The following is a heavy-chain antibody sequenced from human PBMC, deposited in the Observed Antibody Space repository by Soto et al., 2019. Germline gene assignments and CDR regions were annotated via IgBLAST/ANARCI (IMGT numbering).Heavy chain of an antibody. CDR2: ISTNGDST. D-gene: IGHD6-13*01. Sequence: EVQLVESGGGLVRPGGYLRLSCAASGFTFGSYPMHWVRQAPGKGLEYVSAISTNGDSTFYANSVKGRFTISRDNSKNTLYLQMGSLRAEDMGVYYCAREGMSRPRWVFDFWGQGTLVTASS. CDR1: GFTFGSYP. CDR3: AREGMSRPRWVFDF. V-gene: IGHV3-64*01. J-gene: IGHJ4*02.